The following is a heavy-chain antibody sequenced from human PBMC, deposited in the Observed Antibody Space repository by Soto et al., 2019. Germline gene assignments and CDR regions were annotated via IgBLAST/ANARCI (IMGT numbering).Heavy chain of an antibody. CDR2: ISYDGSNK. V-gene: IGHV3-30*18. D-gene: IGHD5-12*01. Sequence: GGSLRLYCGASGFTLSSYGRHWVRQAPGKGLEWVAVISYDGSNKYYADSVKGRFTISRDNSKNTLYLQMNSLRAEDTAVYYCAKAGYSGYKHYGDDAFDIWGQGTMVTVSS. CDR1: GFTLSSYG. J-gene: IGHJ3*02. CDR3: AKAGYSGYKHYGDDAFDI.